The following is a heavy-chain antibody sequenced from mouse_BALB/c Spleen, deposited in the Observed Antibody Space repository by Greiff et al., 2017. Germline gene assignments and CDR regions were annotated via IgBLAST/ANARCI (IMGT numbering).Heavy chain of an antibody. Sequence: EVKVVESGGGLVKPGGSLKLSCAASGFTFSDYYMYWVRQTPEKRLEWVATISDGGSYTYYPDSVKGRFTISRDNAKNNLYLQMSSLKSEDTAMYYCARDHSPHRSYAMDYWGQGTSVTVSS. CDR1: GFTFSDYY. V-gene: IGHV5-4*02. J-gene: IGHJ4*01. CDR3: ARDHSPHRSYAMDY. CDR2: ISDGGSYT.